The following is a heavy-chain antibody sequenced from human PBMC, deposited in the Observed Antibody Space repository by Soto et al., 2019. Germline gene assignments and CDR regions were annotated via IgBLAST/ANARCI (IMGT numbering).Heavy chain of an antibody. CDR3: AKVNRDFWSGYPSYYLDY. CDR2: ISGSGGST. D-gene: IGHD3-3*01. J-gene: IGHJ4*02. Sequence: GGSLRLSCAASGFTFSSYAMSWVRQAPGKGLEWVSAISGSGGSTYYADSVKGRFTISRDNSKNTLYLQMNSLRAEDTAVYYCAKVNRDFWSGYPSYYLDYWGQGTLVTVSS. V-gene: IGHV3-23*01. CDR1: GFTFSSYA.